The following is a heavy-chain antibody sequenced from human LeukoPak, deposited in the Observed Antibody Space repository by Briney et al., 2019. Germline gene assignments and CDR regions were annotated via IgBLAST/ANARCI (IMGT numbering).Heavy chain of an antibody. D-gene: IGHD3-10*01. CDR3: ARHRGEFGDSPPNIDY. CDR1: GGSITTSTYY. V-gene: IGHV4-39*01. Sequence: KSSETLSLTCTVSGGSITTSTYYWGWIRQPPGKGLEWIGSSYYSGSTYNNPSLKSRVTISVDMSKNQFSLRLSSVTAADTAVYYCARHRGEFGDSPPNIDYWGQGTLVTVSS. J-gene: IGHJ4*02. CDR2: SYYSGST.